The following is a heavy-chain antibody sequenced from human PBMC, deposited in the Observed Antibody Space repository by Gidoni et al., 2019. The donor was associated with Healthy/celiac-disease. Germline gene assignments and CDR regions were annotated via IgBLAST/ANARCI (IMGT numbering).Heavy chain of an antibody. V-gene: IGHV3-23*01. J-gene: IGHJ4*02. D-gene: IGHD1-26*01. CDR1: GFTFSSYA. Sequence: EVQLLESGGGLVQPGGSLRLSCAASGFTFSSYALGWVRQAPGKGLEWVSAISGSGGSTYYADSVKGRFTISRDNSKNTLYLQMNSLRAEDTAVYYCAKERRPSGSYPSGHYFDYWGQGTLVTVSS. CDR3: AKERRPSGSYPSGHYFDY. CDR2: ISGSGGST.